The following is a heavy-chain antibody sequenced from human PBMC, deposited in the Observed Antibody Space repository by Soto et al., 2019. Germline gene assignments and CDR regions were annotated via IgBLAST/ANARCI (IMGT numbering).Heavy chain of an antibody. CDR3: ARLGSSGWYQGSYFDY. D-gene: IGHD6-19*01. Sequence: QLQLQESGPGLVKPPETLSLTCTVSGGSISRGPYYWGWVRQPPGKGLEWIGTISHSGRNYYNPSLKGRVTISADTSKNQFSLRLTSVTAADTAVYFCARLGSSGWYQGSYFDYWGRGTLVTVSS. J-gene: IGHJ4*02. V-gene: IGHV4-39*01. CDR2: ISHSGRN. CDR1: GGSISRGPYY.